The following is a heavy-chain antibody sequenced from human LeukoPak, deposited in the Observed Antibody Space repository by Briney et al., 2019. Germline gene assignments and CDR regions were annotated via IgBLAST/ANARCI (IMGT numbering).Heavy chain of an antibody. CDR2: IYSGGST. V-gene: IGHV3-66*01. Sequence: GGSLRLSCVASGFTVSSNYMSWVRQAPGKGLEWVSVIYSGGSTYYADSVKGRFTISRDNSKNTLYLQMNSLRAEDTAVYYCARGGVAARRLYYFDYWGQGTLVTVSS. J-gene: IGHJ4*02. CDR1: GFTVSSNY. CDR3: ARGGVAARRLYYFDY. D-gene: IGHD2-15*01.